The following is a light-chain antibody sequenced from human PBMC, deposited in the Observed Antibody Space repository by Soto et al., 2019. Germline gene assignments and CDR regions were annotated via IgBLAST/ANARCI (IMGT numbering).Light chain of an antibody. CDR3: QQYNDWPRT. V-gene: IGKV3-15*01. CDR1: QSVGTY. J-gene: IGKJ1*01. CDR2: GAS. Sequence: EIVMTQSPATLSVSPGEGATLSCRASQSVGTYLAWYQQKPGQAPRILIYGASTRAAGISPRFSGGGSGTEFTLTISSLQSEDFAVYHCQQYNDWPRTFGQGTKVGIK.